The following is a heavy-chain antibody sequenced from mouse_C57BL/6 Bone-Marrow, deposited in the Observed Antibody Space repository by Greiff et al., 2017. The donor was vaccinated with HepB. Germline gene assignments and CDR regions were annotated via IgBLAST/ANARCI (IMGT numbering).Heavy chain of an antibody. D-gene: IGHD1-1*01. CDR1: GFTFSDYG. J-gene: IGHJ4*01. CDR3: ARVTTVVAHYAMDY. V-gene: IGHV5-17*01. CDR2: ISSGSSTI. Sequence: VQLQQSGGGLVKPGGSLKLSCAASGFTFSDYGMHWVRQAPEKGLEWVAYISSGSSTIYYADTVKGRFTISRDNAKNTLFLQMTSLRSEDTAMYYCARVTTVVAHYAMDYWGQGTSVTVSS.